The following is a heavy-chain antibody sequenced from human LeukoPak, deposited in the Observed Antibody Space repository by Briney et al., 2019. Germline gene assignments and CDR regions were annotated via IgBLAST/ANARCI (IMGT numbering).Heavy chain of an antibody. D-gene: IGHD3-22*01. CDR3: ARRRYDASGYYPSRGRYFDY. CDR1: GGSFSGYY. CDR2: IYHSGST. V-gene: IGHV4-34*01. J-gene: IGHJ4*02. Sequence: PSETLSLTCAVYGGSFSGYYWSWVRQPPEKGLEWIGEIYHSGSTNYNPSLKSRVTITVDTSKNQFSLELTSVTAADTAVYYCARRRYDASGYYPSRGRYFDYWGQGTLVTVSS.